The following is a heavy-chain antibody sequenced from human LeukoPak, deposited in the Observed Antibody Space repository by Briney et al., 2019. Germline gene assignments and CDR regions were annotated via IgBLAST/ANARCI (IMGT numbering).Heavy chain of an antibody. D-gene: IGHD3-10*01. J-gene: IGHJ6*02. CDR1: GYTFTSYA. CDR2: INTNTGNP. V-gene: IGHV7-4-1*02. CDR3: ARVSAPGSGSYYYYYYGMDV. Sequence: ASVKVSCKASGYTFTSYAMNWVRQAPGQGLEWMGWINTNTGNPTYAQGFTGRFVFSLDTSVGTAYVQISSLKAEDTAVYYCARVSAPGSGSYYYYYYGMDVWGQGTTVTVSS.